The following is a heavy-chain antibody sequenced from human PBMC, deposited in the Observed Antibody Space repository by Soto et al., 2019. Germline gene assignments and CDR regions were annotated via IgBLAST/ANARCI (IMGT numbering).Heavy chain of an antibody. V-gene: IGHV3-48*02. Sequence: EVQLVESGGDLVQPGGSLRLSCAASGFIFSDYTMTWVHQAPGRGLEFVSHISSSGDAIFYAESVKGRFTVSRDNAKNSLYLQMNSLGDDDTAVYFCARDHGGSTWFVGVYYFFGMDVWGQGTAVTVSS. CDR2: ISSSGDAI. CDR1: GFIFSDYT. D-gene: IGHD6-13*01. CDR3: ARDHGGSTWFVGVYYFFGMDV. J-gene: IGHJ6*02.